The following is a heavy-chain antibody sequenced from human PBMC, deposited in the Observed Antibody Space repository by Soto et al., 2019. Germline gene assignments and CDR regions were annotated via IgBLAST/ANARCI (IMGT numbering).Heavy chain of an antibody. Sequence: SETLSLTCTVSGGSLSSGVYYWSWIRQPPGKGLEWIGYIYYSGNTYYNLSLKSRVTISVDTSKNQFSLKLSSVTAEDTAVYYCARGPRPYCSGGTCAFDYWGQGTLVTVSS. D-gene: IGHD2-15*01. J-gene: IGHJ4*02. CDR1: GGSLSSGVYY. CDR2: IYYSGNT. V-gene: IGHV4-30-4*01. CDR3: ARGPRPYCSGGTCAFDY.